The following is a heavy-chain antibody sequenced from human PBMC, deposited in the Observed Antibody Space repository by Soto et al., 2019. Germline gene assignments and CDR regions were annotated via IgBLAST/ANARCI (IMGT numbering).Heavy chain of an antibody. V-gene: IGHV3-9*01. D-gene: IGHD2-15*01. CDR1: GFTFHDYA. J-gene: IGHJ3*02. Sequence: DVQLVESGGGLVQPGRSLRLSCAASGFTFHDYAMHWARQAPGKGLEWVSLVSWNSAGLVYADSIKGRFTISRDNAKNSLYLQMNNLRTEDTAFYYCTRGYCTVGSCAFDIWGQGTMVTVSS. CDR3: TRGYCTVGSCAFDI. CDR2: VSWNSAGL.